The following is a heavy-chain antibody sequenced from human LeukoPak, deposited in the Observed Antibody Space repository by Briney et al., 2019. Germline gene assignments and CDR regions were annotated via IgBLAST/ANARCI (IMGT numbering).Heavy chain of an antibody. CDR1: GFTFSSYW. V-gene: IGHV3-23*01. Sequence: QPGGSLRLSCAASGFTFSSYWMHWVRQAPGKGLEWVSSISGSGGSTYYADSVKGRFTISRDNSKNTLYLQMNSLRAEDTAVYYCAKAQHTAMVRHGDYWGRGTLVTVSS. J-gene: IGHJ4*02. D-gene: IGHD5-18*01. CDR3: AKAQHTAMVRHGDY. CDR2: ISGSGGST.